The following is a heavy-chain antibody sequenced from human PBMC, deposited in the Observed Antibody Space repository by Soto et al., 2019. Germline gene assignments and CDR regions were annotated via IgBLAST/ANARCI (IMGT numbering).Heavy chain of an antibody. J-gene: IGHJ3*02. CDR2: ISRDGGET. D-gene: IGHD3-3*01. V-gene: IGHV3-7*01. CDR1: GFPFSSFA. CDR3: ASSYDFWSGRAFDI. Sequence: GGSLRLSCAASGFPFSSFAMYWVRQAPGKGLEWVSNISRDGGETYYVDSVKGRFTISRDNSKNSLYLQMNSLRAEDTAVYYCASSYDFWSGRAFDIWGQGTMVTVSS.